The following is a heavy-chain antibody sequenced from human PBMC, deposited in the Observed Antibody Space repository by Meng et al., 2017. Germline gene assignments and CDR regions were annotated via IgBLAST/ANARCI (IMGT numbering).Heavy chain of an antibody. J-gene: IGHJ2*01. CDR3: AREIAVAAHYYWYFDL. D-gene: IGHD6-19*01. V-gene: IGHV4-34*02. CDR1: GGSFSGYY. CDR2: INRSGST. Sequence: QVPLQQWGAVLVKPSPTPSRTCPVYGGSFSGYYWSWIRQPPGKGLEWIGEINRSGSTNYNPSLKSLVTISVDTSKNQFSLKLNSVTAADTAVYYCAREIAVAAHYYWYFDLWGRGTLVTVSS.